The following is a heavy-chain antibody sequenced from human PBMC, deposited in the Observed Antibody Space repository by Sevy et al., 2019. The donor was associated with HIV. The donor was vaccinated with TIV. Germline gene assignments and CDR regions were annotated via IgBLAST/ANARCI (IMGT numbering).Heavy chain of an antibody. D-gene: IGHD1-26*01. CDR2: IYYSGST. J-gene: IGHJ3*02. V-gene: IGHV4-39*01. CDR1: GGSISSSSYY. CDR3: ARHRGIVGATTSPFDI. Sequence: SETLSLTCTVSGGSISSSSYYWGWIRQPPGKGLEWIGSIYYSGSTYYNPSLKSRVTISVDTSKNQFSLKLSSVTAADTAVYYCARHRGIVGATTSPFDIWSQGTMVTVSS.